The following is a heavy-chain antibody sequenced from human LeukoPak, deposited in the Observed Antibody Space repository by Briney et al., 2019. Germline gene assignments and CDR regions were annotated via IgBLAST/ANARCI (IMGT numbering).Heavy chain of an antibody. J-gene: IGHJ4*02. CDR3: ARDFMATITDY. D-gene: IGHD5-24*01. Sequence: PGGSLRLSCAASGFTVSDYYMSWVRLAPGKGLEWVSVIYSGGSTYYADSVKGRFTISRDNSKNTLYLQMNSLRAEDTAVYYCARDFMATITDYWGQGTLVTVSS. CDR1: GFTVSDYY. V-gene: IGHV3-66*01. CDR2: IYSGGST.